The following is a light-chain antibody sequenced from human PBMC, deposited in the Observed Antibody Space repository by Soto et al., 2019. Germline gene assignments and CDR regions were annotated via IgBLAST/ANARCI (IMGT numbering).Light chain of an antibody. V-gene: IGLV3-21*04. J-gene: IGLJ1*01. CDR3: QVWDSSSDPHNYV. CDR1: NIGSKS. Sequence: SYELTQPPSVSVAPGKTARITCGGNNIGSKSVHWYQQKPGQAPVLVIYYDSDRPSGIPERFSGSNSGNTATLTISRVEAGDEADYYCQVWDSSSDPHNYVFGTGTQLTVL. CDR2: YDS.